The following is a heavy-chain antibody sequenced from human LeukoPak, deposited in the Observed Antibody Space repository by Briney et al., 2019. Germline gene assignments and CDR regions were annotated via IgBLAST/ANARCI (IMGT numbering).Heavy chain of an antibody. V-gene: IGHV3-30*18. CDR1: GFTFSSYG. J-gene: IGHJ4*02. D-gene: IGHD2-15*01. Sequence: GRSLRLSCAASGFTFSSYGMHWVRQAPGKGLEWVAVISYDGSNKYDADAVKGRFTISRDNSKNTLYLQMTSLRAEDTAVSYRAKGHCSGGSCYFDSWGQGPLVTVSS. CDR2: ISYDGSNK. CDR3: AKGHCSGGSCYFDS.